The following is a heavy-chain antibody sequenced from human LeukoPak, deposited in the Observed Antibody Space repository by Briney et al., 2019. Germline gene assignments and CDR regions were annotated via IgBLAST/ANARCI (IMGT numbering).Heavy chain of an antibody. CDR1: GFTFSIYA. Sequence: GGSLRLSCSASGFTFSIYAMHWVRQAPGKGLEYVSAINSNGDGTYYADSVKGRFTISRDNSKNTLYFQMNSLRAEDTAVYYCVKDLQFPEGAFWGQGTLVTVSS. CDR2: INSNGDGT. CDR3: VKDLQFPEGAF. J-gene: IGHJ4*02. V-gene: IGHV3-64D*06.